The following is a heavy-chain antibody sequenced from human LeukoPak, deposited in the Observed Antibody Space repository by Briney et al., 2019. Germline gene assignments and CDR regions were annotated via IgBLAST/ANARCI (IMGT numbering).Heavy chain of an antibody. V-gene: IGHV1-69*13. CDR2: IIPIFGTA. D-gene: IGHD2-2*01. CDR1: GGTFSSYA. Sequence: ASVKVSCKASGGTFSSYAISWVRQAPGQGLEWMGGIIPIFGTANCAQKFQGRVTITADESTSTAYMELSSLRSEGTAVYYCARPRYCSSTSCYRYFDYWGQGTLVTVSS. J-gene: IGHJ4*02. CDR3: ARPRYCSSTSCYRYFDY.